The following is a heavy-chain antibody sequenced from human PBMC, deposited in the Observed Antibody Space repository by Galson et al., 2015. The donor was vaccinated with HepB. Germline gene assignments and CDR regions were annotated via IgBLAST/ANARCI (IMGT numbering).Heavy chain of an antibody. J-gene: IGHJ1*01. D-gene: IGHD3-22*01. CDR3: TTGRNYYDSSGYYHEYFQH. CDR1: GFTFSNAW. Sequence: SLRLSCAASGFTFSNAWMSWVRQAPGKGLEWVGRIKSKTDGGTTDYAAPVKGRFTISRDDSKNTLYLQMNSLKTEDTAVYYCTTGRNYYDSSGYYHEYFQHWGQGTLVTVSS. CDR2: IKSKTDGGTT. V-gene: IGHV3-15*01.